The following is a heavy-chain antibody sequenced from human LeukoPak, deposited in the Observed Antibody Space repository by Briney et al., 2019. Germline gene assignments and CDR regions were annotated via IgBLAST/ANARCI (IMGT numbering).Heavy chain of an antibody. Sequence: GGSLRLSCAVSGFTFSSYAMSWVRQAPGKGLEWVSSISSSSSYIYYADSVKGRFTISRDNAKNSLYLQMNSLRAEDTAVYYCASGPDDYYDSSGYYYWGQGTLVTVSS. CDR2: ISSSSSYI. D-gene: IGHD3-22*01. CDR1: GFTFSSYA. V-gene: IGHV3-21*01. J-gene: IGHJ4*02. CDR3: ASGPDDYYDSSGYYY.